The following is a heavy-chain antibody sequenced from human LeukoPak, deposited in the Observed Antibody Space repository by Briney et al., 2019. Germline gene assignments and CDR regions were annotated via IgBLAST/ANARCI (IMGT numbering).Heavy chain of an antibody. D-gene: IGHD6-19*01. CDR1: GFTISSNG. J-gene: IGHJ1*01. Sequence: AGSLTLSCTASGFTISSNGIHWVRHPQPQGQEWVAFIRYDGSNKYYENSVKGRFTNSRDNSKKTLYMQMNSLRAEETAVYYWARGGKIAVVGTRSPQYFEHWGQGTLVTVSS. CDR3: ARGGKIAVVGTRSPQYFEH. CDR2: IRYDGSNK. V-gene: IGHV3-30*02.